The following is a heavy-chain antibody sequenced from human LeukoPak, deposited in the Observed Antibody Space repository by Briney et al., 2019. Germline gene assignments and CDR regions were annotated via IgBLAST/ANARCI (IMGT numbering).Heavy chain of an antibody. D-gene: IGHD2-2*01. V-gene: IGHV1-2*02. Sequence: ASVKVSCKASGYPFTGYYLHWVRQAPGQGLEWMGWINPNSGFTNYAQKFQGRVTMTRDTSISTAYMELSRLRSDDTAVYYCARLADCSSSSCRSFDYWGQGTLVTASS. CDR1: GYPFTGYY. CDR2: INPNSGFT. J-gene: IGHJ4*02. CDR3: ARLADCSSSSCRSFDY.